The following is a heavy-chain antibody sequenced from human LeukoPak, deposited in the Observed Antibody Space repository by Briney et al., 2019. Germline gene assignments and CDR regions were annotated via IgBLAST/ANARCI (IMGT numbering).Heavy chain of an antibody. V-gene: IGHV3-48*03. J-gene: IGHJ3*02. D-gene: IGHD6-6*01. CDR1: EFTFTSYE. CDR3: ARGPSIAARYDAFDI. CDR2: IRSSGNTR. Sequence: GGSLRLCCAASEFTFTSYELNWVRQAPGKGLEWGSYIRSSGNTRSYADSVKGLFTICRDNAKNSLYLQVISLRAEDTAVYYCARGPSIAARYDAFDIWGQGTMVTVSS.